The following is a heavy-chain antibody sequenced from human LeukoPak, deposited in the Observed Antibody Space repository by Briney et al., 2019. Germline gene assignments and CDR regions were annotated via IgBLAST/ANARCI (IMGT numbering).Heavy chain of an antibody. Sequence: ASVKVSCKASGYTFTSYDINWVRQATGQGLEWMGWMNPNSGNTGYAQKFQGRVTITRNTSISTAYMELSSLRSEDTAVYYCARDHPSGYYEGGDYWGQGTLVTVSS. D-gene: IGHD3-3*01. CDR3: ARDHPSGYYEGGDY. CDR1: GYTFTSYD. J-gene: IGHJ4*02. CDR2: MNPNSGNT. V-gene: IGHV1-8*03.